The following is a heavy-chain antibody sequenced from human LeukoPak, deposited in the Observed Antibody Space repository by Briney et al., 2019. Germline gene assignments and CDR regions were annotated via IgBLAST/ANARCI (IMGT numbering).Heavy chain of an antibody. J-gene: IGHJ4*02. Sequence: GGSLRLSCTASGFTFNLAWMSWVRQTPGKGLQWVARIAVTPDGPAADYATPVRGRFTISRDDSRNMVYLQMSSLRTDDTAVYYCVWSSTWNRRFYLDQWGQGTLVTVSS. V-gene: IGHV3-15*04. CDR2: IAVTPDGPAA. CDR3: VWSSTWNRRFYLDQ. CDR1: GFTFNLAW. D-gene: IGHD6-6*01.